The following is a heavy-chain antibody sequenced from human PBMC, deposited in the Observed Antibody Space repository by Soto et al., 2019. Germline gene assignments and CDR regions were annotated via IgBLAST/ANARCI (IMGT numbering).Heavy chain of an antibody. CDR3: ASAGPYGDYEAY. V-gene: IGHV4-59*01. CDR2: IYYSGST. CDR1: GGSISSYY. D-gene: IGHD4-17*01. Sequence: QVQLQESGPGLVKPSETLSLTCTVSGGSISSYYWSWIRQPPGKGLEWIGYIYYSGSTNYNPSLKSRVTISVDTSKNQFSLKLSSVTAADTAVYYCASAGPYGDYEAYWGQGTLVTVSS. J-gene: IGHJ4*02.